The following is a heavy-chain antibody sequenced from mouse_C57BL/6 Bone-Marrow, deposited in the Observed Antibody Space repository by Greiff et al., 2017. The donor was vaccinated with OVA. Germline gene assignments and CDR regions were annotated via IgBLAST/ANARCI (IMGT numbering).Heavy chain of an antibody. V-gene: IGHV1-54*01. CDR1: GYAFTNYL. D-gene: IGHD1-2*01. CDR3: ARQTLLRHYAMDY. J-gene: IGHJ4*01. Sequence: VQLQQSGAELVRPGTSVKVSCKASGYAFTNYLIEWVKQRPGQGLEWIGVINPGSGGTNYNEKFKGKATLTADKSSSTAYMQLSSLTSEDSAVYFCARQTLLRHYAMDYWGQGTSVTVSS. CDR2: INPGSGGT.